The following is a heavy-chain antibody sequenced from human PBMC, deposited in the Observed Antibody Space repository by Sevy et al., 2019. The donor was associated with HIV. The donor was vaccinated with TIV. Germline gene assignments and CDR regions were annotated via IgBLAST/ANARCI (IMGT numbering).Heavy chain of an antibody. CDR2: IYYSGST. CDR3: ARIAPDSSGFDGGAFDI. J-gene: IGHJ3*02. V-gene: IGHV4-59*01. Sequence: SETLSLTCTVSGGSISSYYWSWIRQPPGKGLEWIGDIYYSGSTNYNPSLKSRVTISVDTSKNQCSLKLSSVTAADTDVYYCARIAPDSSGFDGGAFDIWGQGTMVTVSS. D-gene: IGHD3-22*01. CDR1: GGSISSYY.